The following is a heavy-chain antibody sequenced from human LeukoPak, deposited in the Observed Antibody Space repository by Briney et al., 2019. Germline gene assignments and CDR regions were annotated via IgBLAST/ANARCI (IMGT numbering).Heavy chain of an antibody. Sequence: SQTLSLTCAISGDSLFSNGVAWNWIRQSPLRGLEWLGRTFCTSKCYNEYAVYVRSRVTINLDTSKNQFSLQVSSLTPEDSAIYYCARGHNSAFDIWGQGTMVTVSS. CDR2: TFCTSKCYN. CDR1: GDSLFSNGVA. CDR3: ARGHNSAFDI. V-gene: IGHV6-1*01. J-gene: IGHJ3*02. D-gene: IGHD1-1*01.